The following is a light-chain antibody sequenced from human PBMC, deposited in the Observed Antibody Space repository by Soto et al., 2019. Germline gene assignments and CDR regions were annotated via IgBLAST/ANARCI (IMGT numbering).Light chain of an antibody. CDR1: SSDVGAYNY. CDR3: SSYAGSYTLV. J-gene: IGLJ2*01. V-gene: IGLV2-14*01. Sequence: QSALTQPASVSGSPGQSITISCTGTSSDVGAYNYVSWYQQHPDKAPKLMIFEVSDRPSGVSNRFSGSNSGNTASLTISGLQAEDEADYFCSSYAGSYTLVFGGGTKLTVL. CDR2: EVS.